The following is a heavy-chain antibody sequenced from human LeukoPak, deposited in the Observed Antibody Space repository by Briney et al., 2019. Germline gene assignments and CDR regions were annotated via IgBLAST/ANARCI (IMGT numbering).Heavy chain of an antibody. CDR3: ARVGPYGSGTLYLRTDSYYYMDV. V-gene: IGHV4-59*11. Sequence: SETLSLTCTVSGDITHYWTWIRQPPGKGLEWIAYIYYSGSADYNPSLKSRVTISVDTSKNQFSLKLSSVTAADSAVYFCARVGPYGSGTLYLRTDSYYYMDVWGKGTTVTVSS. CDR1: GDITHY. J-gene: IGHJ6*03. CDR2: IYYSGSA. D-gene: IGHD3-10*01.